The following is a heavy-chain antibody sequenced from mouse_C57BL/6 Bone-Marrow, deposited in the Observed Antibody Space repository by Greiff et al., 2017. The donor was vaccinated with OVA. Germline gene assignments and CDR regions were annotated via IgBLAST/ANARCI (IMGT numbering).Heavy chain of an antibody. D-gene: IGHD2-3*01. CDR1: GYTFTSYW. CDR2: IYPGNSDT. Sequence: EVQLQQSGTVLARPGASVKMSCKTSGYTFTSYWMHWVKQRPGQGLEWIGAIYPGNSDTSYNQKFKGKAKLTAVTSASTAYMELSSLTNEDSAVYYCTRGDGYPYYYARDYWGQGTSVTVSS. J-gene: IGHJ4*01. CDR3: TRGDGYPYYYARDY. V-gene: IGHV1-5*01.